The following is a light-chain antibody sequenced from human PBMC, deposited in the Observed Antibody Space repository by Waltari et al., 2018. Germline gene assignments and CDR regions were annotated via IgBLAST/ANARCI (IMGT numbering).Light chain of an antibody. CDR3: SSYRANSPVV. V-gene: IGLV2-14*01. J-gene: IGLJ2*01. CDR1: SSDVGVSNY. CDR2: EVT. Sequence: QSALTQPASVSGSPGQSTTISCTRTSSDVGVSNYVHWYQHHPVKAPNLIIYEVTNLPSGLSGRFSGSKSGNTASLSISGLQAEDEADYYCSSYRANSPVVFGGGTKLTVL.